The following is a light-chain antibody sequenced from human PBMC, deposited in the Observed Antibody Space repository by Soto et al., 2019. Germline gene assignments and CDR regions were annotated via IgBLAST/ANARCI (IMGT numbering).Light chain of an antibody. J-gene: IGKJ2*01. V-gene: IGKV3-20*01. CDR1: QSVSNNY. CDR2: GAS. CDR3: QQYKVYPYT. Sequence: EIVLTQSPGTLSLSPGERATLSCRASQSVSNNYLAWYQQKPGQAPRLLIYGASNRATGIPDRFSGSGSGTDFTLTISRLEPDDFATFYCQQYKVYPYTFGQGSRLDIQ.